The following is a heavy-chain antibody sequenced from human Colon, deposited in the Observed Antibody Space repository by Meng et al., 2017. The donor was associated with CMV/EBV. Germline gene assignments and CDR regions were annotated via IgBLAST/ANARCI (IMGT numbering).Heavy chain of an antibody. CDR2: ISWDGGST. CDR3: VKDRAGVSGSNGMDV. CDR1: GGSISSYY. V-gene: IGHV3-43*01. D-gene: IGHD3-10*01. Sequence: ETLSLTCTVSGGSISSYYWSWVRQVPGKGLEWVSLISWDGGSTYYADSVKGRFTISRDNRKNSLFLEMNSLRAEDNGLYYCVKDRAGVSGSNGMDVWGQGTTVTVSS. J-gene: IGHJ6*02.